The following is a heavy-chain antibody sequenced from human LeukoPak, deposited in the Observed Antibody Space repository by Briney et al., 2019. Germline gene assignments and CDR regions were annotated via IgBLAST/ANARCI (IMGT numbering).Heavy chain of an antibody. J-gene: IGHJ5*02. CDR2: IYTSGST. D-gene: IGHD2-2*01. CDR1: GGSISSGNYY. V-gene: IGHV4-61*02. CDR3: AIYCSISSCQGNWFDP. Sequence: SETLSLTCIVSGGSISSGNYYWSWVRQPAGKGLEWIGRIYTSGSTNYNPSLKSRVTIAVDTSKNQFSLKLTSVTAADTAVYYCAIYCSISSCQGNWFDPWGQGTLVTVSS.